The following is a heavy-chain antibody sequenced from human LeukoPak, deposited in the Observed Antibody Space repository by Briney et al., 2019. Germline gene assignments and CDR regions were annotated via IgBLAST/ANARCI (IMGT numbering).Heavy chain of an antibody. CDR2: ISSSGSTI. CDR1: GFTFSSYE. D-gene: IGHD6-13*01. Sequence: PGGSLRLSCAASGFTFSSYEMNWVRQVPGKGLEWISYISSSGSTIYFADSVKGRFTISRDNAKNSLYLQMDSLRAEGTAVYYCARPSRPYRSSEYFQHWGQGTLVIVSS. J-gene: IGHJ1*01. CDR3: ARPSRPYRSSEYFQH. V-gene: IGHV3-48*03.